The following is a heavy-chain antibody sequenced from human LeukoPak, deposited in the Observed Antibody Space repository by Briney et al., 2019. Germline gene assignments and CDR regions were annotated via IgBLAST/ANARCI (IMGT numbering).Heavy chain of an antibody. J-gene: IGHJ3*02. CDR1: GVSSSSHY. D-gene: IGHD3-9*01. CDR2: IYYSGSI. CDR3: ARLGIDYDILTGYIPDAFDI. Sequence: SETLSLTCTVSGVSSSSHYWTWIRQPPGKGLEWIGYIYYSGSIYYDPSLKSRVMISVDASKNQFSLKLSSVAAADTAVYYCARLGIDYDILTGYIPDAFDIWGQGTMVTVSS. V-gene: IGHV4-59*08.